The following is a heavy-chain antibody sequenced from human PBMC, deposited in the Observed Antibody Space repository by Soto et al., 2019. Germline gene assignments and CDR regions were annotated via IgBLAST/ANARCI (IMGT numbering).Heavy chain of an antibody. Sequence: QVQLQQWGAGLLKPSETLSLTCAVYGGSLSGNFWSWIRQTPGKGLEWIAEINHRGNTNYNPSLNSRVGISVDTPENQFCLNLNYLTAADTAVYYCARGDFGVNYCSGTSYYCAFDIWGQGTMVTVSS. CDR2: INHRGNT. V-gene: IGHV4-34*01. D-gene: IGHD2-2*01. J-gene: IGHJ3*02. CDR1: GGSLSGNF. CDR3: ARGDFGVNYCSGTSYYCAFDI.